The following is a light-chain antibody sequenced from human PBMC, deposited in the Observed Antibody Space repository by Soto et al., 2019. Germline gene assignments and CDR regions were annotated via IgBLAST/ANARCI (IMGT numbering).Light chain of an antibody. Sequence: EIVMTQSPATLSVSPGERATLSCRASQSVSSNLAWYQQKPGQAPRLLIYGASTRATGIPDRFSGSGSGTEFTLTISRLQSEDFAVYYCQQYNNWPPWTVGQGTKVDI. J-gene: IGKJ1*01. CDR2: GAS. CDR3: QQYNNWPPWT. CDR1: QSVSSN. V-gene: IGKV3-15*01.